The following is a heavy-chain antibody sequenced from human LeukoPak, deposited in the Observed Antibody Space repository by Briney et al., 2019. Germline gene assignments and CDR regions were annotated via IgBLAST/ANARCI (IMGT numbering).Heavy chain of an antibody. CDR1: GFTFSSYS. D-gene: IGHD3-16*02. CDR2: ISSSSSYI. V-gene: IGHV3-21*01. J-gene: IGHJ4*02. Sequence: GGSLRLSCAASGFTFSSYSMNWVRQPPGKGLEWVASISSSSSYIYYADSVKGRFTISRDNAKNSLYLQMNSLRAEDTAVYYCAKVPDYVWGSYRSHHFDYWGQGTLVTVSS. CDR3: AKVPDYVWGSYRSHHFDY.